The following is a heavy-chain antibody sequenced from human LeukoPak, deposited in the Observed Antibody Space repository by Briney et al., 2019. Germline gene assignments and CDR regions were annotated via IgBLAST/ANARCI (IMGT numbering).Heavy chain of an antibody. CDR2: ISGSGGST. CDR1: GFTFSSYA. CDR3: XKXALXAAAGQYYLDY. V-gene: IGHV3-23*01. D-gene: IGHD6-13*01. Sequence: GGSLRLSCAASGFTFSSYAMSWVRQAPGKGLEWVSAISGSGGSTYYADSVKGRFTISRDNSKNTLYLQMNSLRAEDTGVYYCXKXALXAAAGQYYLDYWGQGTLVTVSS. J-gene: IGHJ4*02.